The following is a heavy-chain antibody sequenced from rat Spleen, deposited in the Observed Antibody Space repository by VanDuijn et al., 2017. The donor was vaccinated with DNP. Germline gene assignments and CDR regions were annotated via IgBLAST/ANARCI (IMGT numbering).Heavy chain of an antibody. CDR1: GFTFSYYG. CDR3: TTDFERGY. Sequence: EVQLVESGGGLVQPGGSMKLSCAASGFTFSYYGMAWVRQAPKKGLEWVASISASGGSTSYRDSVKGRFTISRDNAKSILYLQMESLRSEDTATFYCTTDFERGYWGQGVMVTVSS. D-gene: IGHD1-11*01. CDR2: ISASGGST. J-gene: IGHJ2*01. V-gene: IGHV5-46*01.